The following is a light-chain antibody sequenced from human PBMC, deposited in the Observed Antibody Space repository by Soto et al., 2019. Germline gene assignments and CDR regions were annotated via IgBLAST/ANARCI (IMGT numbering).Light chain of an antibody. V-gene: IGLV2-8*01. CDR3: SSYAGSKKYV. Sequence: QSALTQPPSASGSPGQSVTISCTGTSSDVGGYNYVSWYQQHPGKAPKLMIYEVSERPSGVPDRFSGSKSGNTASLTVSGLQAEDEAEYYCSSYAGSKKYVFGTGTKVTV. CDR2: EVS. J-gene: IGLJ1*01. CDR1: SSDVGGYNY.